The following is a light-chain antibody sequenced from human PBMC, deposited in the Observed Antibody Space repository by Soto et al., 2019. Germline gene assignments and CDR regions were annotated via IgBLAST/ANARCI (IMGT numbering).Light chain of an antibody. CDR1: QTVGRDY. Sequence: EIVLTQSPGTLSMSPGEGATLSCRASQTVGRDYLAWYQQKPGQAPRLLVHGATSRATGIPDRFIGSGSGTDFNLTITRLEPEDFAVYFCHQYAYSPLTFGGGTKVDIK. CDR2: GAT. J-gene: IGKJ4*01. CDR3: HQYAYSPLT. V-gene: IGKV3-20*01.